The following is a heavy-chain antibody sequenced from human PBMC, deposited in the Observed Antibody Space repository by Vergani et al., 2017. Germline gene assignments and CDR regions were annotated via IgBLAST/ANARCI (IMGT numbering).Heavy chain of an antibody. D-gene: IGHD1-26*01. Sequence: QVQLVQSGAEVKKPGSSVKVSCKASGGTFSSYAISWVRQAPGQGLEWMGRIIPIFGTANYAQKFQGRVTITADKSTSTAYMELSSVTAADTAVYYCARGGWEQLPLGFDPWGQGTLVTVSS. J-gene: IGHJ5*02. CDR1: GGTFSSYA. CDR3: ARGGWEQLPLGFDP. CDR2: IIPIFGTA. V-gene: IGHV1-69*14.